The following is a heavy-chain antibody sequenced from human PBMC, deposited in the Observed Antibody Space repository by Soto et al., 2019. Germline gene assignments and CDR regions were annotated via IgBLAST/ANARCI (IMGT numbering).Heavy chain of an antibody. Sequence: GASVKVSCKASGYTFTSYGISWVRQAPGQGLEWLGWTSAYMVTNYAQKFQGRVTMTTDTSTSTAYMELRSLRFDDTAAYYCARDSSGRAIFDSWGQGTLVTVS. CDR1: GYTFTSYG. V-gene: IGHV1-18*01. J-gene: IGHJ4*02. CDR3: ARDSSGRAIFDS. D-gene: IGHD6-19*01. CDR2: TSAYMVT.